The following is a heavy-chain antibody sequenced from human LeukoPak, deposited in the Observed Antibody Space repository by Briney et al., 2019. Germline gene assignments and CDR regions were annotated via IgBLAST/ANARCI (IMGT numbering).Heavy chain of an antibody. CDR2: IYYSGST. J-gene: IGHJ4*02. D-gene: IGHD3-3*01. CDR1: GGSISSSSYY. V-gene: IGHV4-39*01. CDR3: ARLNPYDFWSGYYM. Sequence: SETLSLTCTVSGGSISSSSYYWGWIRQPPGKGLEWIGSIYYSGSTYYNPSLKSRVTISVDTSKNQFSLKLSSVTAADTAVYCCARLNPYDFWSGYYMWGQGTLVTVSS.